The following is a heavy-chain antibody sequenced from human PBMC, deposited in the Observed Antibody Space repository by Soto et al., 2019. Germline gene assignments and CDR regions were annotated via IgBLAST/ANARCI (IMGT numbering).Heavy chain of an antibody. CDR3: ARGDYYGGPDPVAPAAGGLGV. J-gene: IGHJ6*02. V-gene: IGHV4-34*01. D-gene: IGHD4-17*01. CDR2: INHIRST. Sequence: SRISQQQGKGLEWIGEINHIRSTNYNPSLKSRVTISMDTSKKQFSLMLNSVTAADTAVYFCARGDYYGGPDPVAPAAGGLGVWGQGTMV.